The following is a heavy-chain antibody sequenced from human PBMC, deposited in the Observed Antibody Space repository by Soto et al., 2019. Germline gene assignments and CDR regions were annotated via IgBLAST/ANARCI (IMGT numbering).Heavy chain of an antibody. J-gene: IGHJ4*02. D-gene: IGHD6-19*01. CDR2: ISSSSSYI. CDR3: AMIAVAGTGDDY. CDR1: GFTFSSYS. Sequence: EVQLVESGGGLVKPGGSLRLSCAASGFTFSSYSMNWVRQAPGKGLEWVSSISSSSSYIYYADSVKGRFTISRDNAKNPLYLQMNSLRAEDTAVYYCAMIAVAGTGDDYWGQGTLVTVSS. V-gene: IGHV3-21*01.